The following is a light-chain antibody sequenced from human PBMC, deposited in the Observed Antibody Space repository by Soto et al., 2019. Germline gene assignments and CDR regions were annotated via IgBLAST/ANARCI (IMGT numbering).Light chain of an antibody. Sequence: TLSVSPGERATLSCRASQSVSSNLAWYQQKPGQAPRLLIYGASTRATGIPARFSGSGSGTEFILTISSLQSEDFAVYYCQQYHKWPLTFGGGTKVDIK. J-gene: IGKJ4*01. CDR3: QQYHKWPLT. CDR1: QSVSSN. V-gene: IGKV3-15*01. CDR2: GAS.